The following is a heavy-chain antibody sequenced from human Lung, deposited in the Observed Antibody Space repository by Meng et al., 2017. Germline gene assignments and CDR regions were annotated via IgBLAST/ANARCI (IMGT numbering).Heavy chain of an antibody. Sequence: QVERQRWGAGLLKPSETLSLTCVVSGWSFSDYYWSWIRQPPGKGLEWIGEINHSGSTNYNPSLESRATISVDTSQNNLSLKLSSVTAADSAVYYCARGPTTMAHDFDYWGQGTLVTVSS. CDR1: GWSFSDYY. CDR3: ARGPTTMAHDFDY. V-gene: IGHV4-34*01. D-gene: IGHD4-11*01. J-gene: IGHJ4*02. CDR2: INHSGST.